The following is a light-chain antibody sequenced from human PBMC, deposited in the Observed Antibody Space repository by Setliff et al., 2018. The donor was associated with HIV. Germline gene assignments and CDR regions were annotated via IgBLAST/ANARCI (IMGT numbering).Light chain of an antibody. CDR1: SSDVGAYNY. Sequence: QSVLTQPRSVSGSPGQSVTFSCTGSSSDVGAYNYVSWYQQLPGNAPKLIIFDVSKRPSGVPDRFSGSKSGNTASLTISGFRPEDEADYYCCSYAGSYTYVFGTGTKVTV. CDR2: DVS. CDR3: CSYAGSYTYV. V-gene: IGLV2-11*01. J-gene: IGLJ1*01.